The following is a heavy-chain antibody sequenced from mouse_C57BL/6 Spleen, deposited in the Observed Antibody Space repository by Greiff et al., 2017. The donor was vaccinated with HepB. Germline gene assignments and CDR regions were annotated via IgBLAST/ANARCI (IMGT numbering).Heavy chain of an antibody. CDR1: GYTFTDYY. D-gene: IGHD2-3*01. V-gene: IGHV1-26*01. Sequence: EVQLQQSGPELVKPGASVKISCKASGYTFTDYYMNWVKQSHGKSLEWIGDINPNNGGTSYNQKFKGKATLTVDKSSSTAYMELRSLTSEDSAVYYCARAHDGYWYFDVWGTGTTVTVSS. CDR3: ARAHDGYWYFDV. J-gene: IGHJ1*03. CDR2: INPNNGGT.